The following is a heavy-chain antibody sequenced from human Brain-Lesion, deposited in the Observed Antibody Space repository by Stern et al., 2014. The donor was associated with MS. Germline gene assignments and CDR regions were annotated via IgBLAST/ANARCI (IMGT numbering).Heavy chain of an antibody. Sequence: VQLVESGPGLVKPSQTLSLSCTVSGGSISSGGYYWSWIRQPAGKGLEWIGRIFNSGSTSYNPSLKSRVTISKATSKTQFSLRLTSMTAADTAVYYCARGRVVPGFQYYATDVWGQGTTVIVSS. CDR1: GGSISSGGYY. CDR2: IFNSGST. CDR3: ARGRVVPGFQYYATDV. J-gene: IGHJ6*02. V-gene: IGHV4-61*02. D-gene: IGHD2-2*01.